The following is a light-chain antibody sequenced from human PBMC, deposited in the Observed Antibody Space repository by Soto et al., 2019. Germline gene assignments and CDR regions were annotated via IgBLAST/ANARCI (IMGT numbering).Light chain of an antibody. J-gene: IGKJ1*01. CDR2: AAS. CDR1: QSISSY. CDR3: QQSYSTPRT. Sequence: DIPMTQYPNHLSASXGDRVTITCRASQSISSYLNWYQQKPGKAPKLLIYAASSLQSGVPSRFSGSGSGTDFTLTISSLQPEDFATYYCQQSYSTPRTVGQGTKVDIK. V-gene: IGKV1-39*01.